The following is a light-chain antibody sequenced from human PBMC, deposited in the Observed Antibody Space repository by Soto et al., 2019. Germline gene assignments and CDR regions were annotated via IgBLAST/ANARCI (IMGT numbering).Light chain of an antibody. V-gene: IGKV3-20*01. CDR1: QSISSD. CDR3: QQYGSSPRT. J-gene: IGKJ1*01. Sequence: IVVTRSPATLSVSPVSRATLSFRASQSISSDVAWYQQKPGQAPRLLIYGASTTATCIPDRFSGSGSGTDFTLTISRLEPEDFAVYYCQQYGSSPRTFGQGTKVDIK. CDR2: GAS.